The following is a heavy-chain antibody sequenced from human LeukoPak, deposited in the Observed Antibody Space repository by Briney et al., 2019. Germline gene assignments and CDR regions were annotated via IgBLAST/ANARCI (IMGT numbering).Heavy chain of an antibody. J-gene: IGHJ4*02. V-gene: IGHV1-18*01. D-gene: IGHD2-2*01. CDR1: GYTFTSYG. CDR3: ARLDLGYCSSTSCPFEVPFDY. CDR2: ISAYNGNT. Sequence: ASVKVSCKASGYTFTSYGISWVRQAPGQGLEWMGWISAYNGNTNYAQKLQGRVTMTTDTSTSTAYMELRSLRSDDTAVYYCARLDLGYCSSTSCPFEVPFDYWGQGTLVTVSS.